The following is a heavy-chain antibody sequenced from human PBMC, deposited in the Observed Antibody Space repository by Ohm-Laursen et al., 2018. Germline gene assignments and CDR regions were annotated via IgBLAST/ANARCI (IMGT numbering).Heavy chain of an antibody. V-gene: IGHV4-59*12. CDR3: AREMATGWFDP. D-gene: IGHD5-24*01. Sequence: PPGTLSLTCTVSGGSISSYYWSWIRQPPGKGLEWIGYIYYSGSTNYNPSLKSRVTISVDTSKNQFSLKLSSVTAADTAVYYCAREMATGWFDPWGQGTLVTVSS. CDR1: GGSISSYY. J-gene: IGHJ5*02. CDR2: IYYSGST.